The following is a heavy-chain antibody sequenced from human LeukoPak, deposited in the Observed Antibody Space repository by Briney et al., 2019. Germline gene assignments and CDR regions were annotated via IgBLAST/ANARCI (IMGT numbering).Heavy chain of an antibody. CDR3: ERESREYGDYELVDY. V-gene: IGHV3-64*01. Sequence: GGSLRLSCAASGFTFSSHAFRWVRQAPGKGLECVSAVIGIGGRTYYANSVKGRFTISRDNSKNTLYLQMGSLRAEDTAVYYCERESREYGDYELVDYWGQGTLVTVSS. D-gene: IGHD4-17*01. J-gene: IGHJ4*02. CDR1: GFTFSSHA. CDR2: VIGIGGRT.